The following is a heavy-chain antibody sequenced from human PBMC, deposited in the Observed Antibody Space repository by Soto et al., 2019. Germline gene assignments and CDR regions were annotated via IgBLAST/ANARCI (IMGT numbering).Heavy chain of an antibody. Sequence: SETLSLTCAVSGVSVSGYYWSWIRQPPGKGLEWIGYISDTGNINYNPSLKSRVSISAHTSKNEISLKLSSVTAADTAVYYCARTGYLSVVRTWFDPWGQGTLVTVSS. CDR2: ISDTGNI. V-gene: IGHV4-59*08. CDR3: ARTGYLSVVRTWFDP. CDR1: GVSVSGYY. D-gene: IGHD2-15*01. J-gene: IGHJ5*02.